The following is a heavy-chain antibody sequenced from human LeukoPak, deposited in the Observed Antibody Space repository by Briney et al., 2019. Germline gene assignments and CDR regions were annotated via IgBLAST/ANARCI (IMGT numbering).Heavy chain of an antibody. CDR3: ARSVGNTVTTWDAFDI. CDR1: GGSISSYY. D-gene: IGHD4-17*01. Sequence: SETLSLTCTVSGGSISSYYWSWIRQPPGKGLEWIGYIYHSGSTYYNPSLKSRVTISVDRSKNQFSLKLSSVTAADTAVYYCARSVGNTVTTWDAFDIWGQGTMVTVSS. J-gene: IGHJ3*02. CDR2: IYHSGST. V-gene: IGHV4-59*12.